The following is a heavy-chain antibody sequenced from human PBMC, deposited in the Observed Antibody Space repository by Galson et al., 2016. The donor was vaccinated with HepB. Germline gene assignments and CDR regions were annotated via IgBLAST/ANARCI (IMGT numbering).Heavy chain of an antibody. V-gene: IGHV3-30*03. D-gene: IGHD2-2*01. Sequence: SLRLSCAASGFTFSASGMHWVRQAPGKGPEWLAVISFDGSNQFYADSVKGRFTISRDNSNNTLHPQMHSLRVEDTALYYCARDSYCTRTICYPYYFDFWDQGTLVAVSS. CDR3: ARDSYCTRTICYPYYFDF. CDR2: ISFDGSNQ. J-gene: IGHJ4*02. CDR1: GFTFSASG.